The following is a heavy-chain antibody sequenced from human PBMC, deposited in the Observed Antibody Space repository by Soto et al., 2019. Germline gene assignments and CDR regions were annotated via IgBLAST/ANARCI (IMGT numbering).Heavy chain of an antibody. D-gene: IGHD2-2*01. CDR2: TYYSGST. V-gene: IGHV4-39*01. J-gene: IGHJ5*02. CDR3: ARHWVEGIVVVPAAIYWFDP. CDR1: GGSISSSSYY. Sequence: TSETLSLTCTVSGGSISSSSYYWGWIRQPPGKGLEWIGSTYYSGSTYYNPSLKSRVTISVDTSKNQFSLKLSSVTAADTAVYYCARHWVEGIVVVPAAIYWFDPWGQGTLVTVPQ.